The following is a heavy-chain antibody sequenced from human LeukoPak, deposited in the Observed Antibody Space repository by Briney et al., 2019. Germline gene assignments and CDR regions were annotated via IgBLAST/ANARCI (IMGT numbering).Heavy chain of an antibody. V-gene: IGHV5-51*01. CDR1: GYSFTSYW. CDR3: ARRGYYTSYFDY. CDR2: IYPGDSDT. Sequence: GASLEISYKGCGYSFTSYWSRWARQTRGKAVECMGTIYPGDSDTRYSPSFQGQVTISADKSISTAYLQWSSLKASDTAMYYCARRGYYTSYFDYWGQGTLVTVSS. D-gene: IGHD3-22*01. J-gene: IGHJ4*02.